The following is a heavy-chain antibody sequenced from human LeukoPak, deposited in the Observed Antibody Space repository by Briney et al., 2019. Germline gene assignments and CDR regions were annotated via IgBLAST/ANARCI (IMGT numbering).Heavy chain of an antibody. CDR3: ARAVPRRLDY. J-gene: IGHJ4*02. CDR1: GGSISSGGYN. CDR2: IYYSGST. D-gene: IGHD3-10*02. V-gene: IGHV4-31*03. Sequence: PSETLSLTCTVSGGSISSGGYNWSWIRQHPGKGLECIGYIYYSGSTYYNPSLKSRVTISVDTSKNQFSLKLSSVTAADTAVYYCARAVPRRLDYWGQGTLVTVSS.